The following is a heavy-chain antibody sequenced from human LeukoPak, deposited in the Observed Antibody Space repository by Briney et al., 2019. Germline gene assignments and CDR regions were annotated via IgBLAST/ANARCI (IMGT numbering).Heavy chain of an antibody. J-gene: IGHJ4*02. CDR1: GFTFSSYS. CDR3: ARDNRAYYYDSSGYYYFDY. Sequence: GGSLRLSCAASGFTFSSYSMNWVRQAPGKGLEWVSSISSSSSYIYYADSVKGRFSISRDNAKNSLYLQMNSLRAEDTAVYYCARDNRAYYYDSSGYYYFDYWGQGTLVTVSS. D-gene: IGHD3-22*01. CDR2: ISSSSSYI. V-gene: IGHV3-21*01.